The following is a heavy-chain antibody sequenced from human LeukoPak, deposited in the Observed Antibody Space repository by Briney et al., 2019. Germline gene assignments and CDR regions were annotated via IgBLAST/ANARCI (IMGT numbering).Heavy chain of an antibody. D-gene: IGHD5-18*01. V-gene: IGHV4-4*02. CDR1: GGSISSPKW. CDR3: ARYSYGSTGPFDY. J-gene: IGHJ4*02. Sequence: PSETLSLTCAVSGGSISSPKWWSWVRQAPGKGLEWLGEIYHRGSTNYNPSLESRVTISIDTSKNQFSLKLSSVTAADTAVYYCARYSYGSTGPFDYWGQGTLVTVSS. CDR2: IYHRGST.